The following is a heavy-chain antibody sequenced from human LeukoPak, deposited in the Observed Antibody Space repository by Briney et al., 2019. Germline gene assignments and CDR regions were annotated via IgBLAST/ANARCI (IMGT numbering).Heavy chain of an antibody. CDR1: GFTVSDNY. J-gene: IGHJ4*02. Sequence: GGSLRLSCAAPGFTVSDNYMSWVRQAPGKGLEWVSVIYSGGSTFYADSVKGRFTISRDNSKNTLYLQMNSLRAEDTAVYYCARSAYSSSWYEYWGQGTLVTVSS. CDR2: IYSGGST. CDR3: ARSAYSSSWYEY. D-gene: IGHD6-13*01. V-gene: IGHV3-66*01.